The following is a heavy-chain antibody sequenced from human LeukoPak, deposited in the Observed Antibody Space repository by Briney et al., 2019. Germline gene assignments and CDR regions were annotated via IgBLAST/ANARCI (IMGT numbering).Heavy chain of an antibody. D-gene: IGHD1-1*01. CDR2: ISGSGGST. V-gene: IGHV3-23*01. CDR3: AKDSPGPYYYMDV. J-gene: IGHJ6*03. Sequence: GGSPRLSCAASGFTFSSYGMSWVRQAPGKGLEWVSAISGSGGSTYYADSVKGRFTISRDNSKNTLYLQMNSLRAEDTAVYYCAKDSPGPYYYMDVWGKGTTVTISS. CDR1: GFTFSSYG.